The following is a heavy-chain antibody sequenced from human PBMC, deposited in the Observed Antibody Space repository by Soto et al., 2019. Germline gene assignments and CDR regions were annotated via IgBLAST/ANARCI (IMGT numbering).Heavy chain of an antibody. CDR2: IWYDGSNK. D-gene: IGHD2-15*01. Sequence: QVQLVESGGGVVQPGRSLRLSCAASGFTFSSYGMHWVRQAPGKGLEWVAVIWYDGSNKYYADSVKGRFTISRDNSKNTLYLQMNSLRAEDTAVYYCARSRGVVVAARAFDIWGQGTMVIVSS. CDR3: ARSRGVVVAARAFDI. V-gene: IGHV3-33*01. J-gene: IGHJ3*02. CDR1: GFTFSSYG.